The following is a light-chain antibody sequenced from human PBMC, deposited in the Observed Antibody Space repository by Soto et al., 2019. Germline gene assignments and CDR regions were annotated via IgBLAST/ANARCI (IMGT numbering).Light chain of an antibody. CDR3: LLSYSGARL. CDR1: TGAVTSGHY. Sequence: QAVVTQEPSLTVAPGGTVTLTCGSSTGAVTSGHYPYWFQQKPGQAPRTLIYDTTNKHSWTPARFSSSLLGGKAALTLSGAQPEDEAEYFCLLSYSGARLFGGGTKVTVL. J-gene: IGLJ2*01. V-gene: IGLV7-46*01. CDR2: DTT.